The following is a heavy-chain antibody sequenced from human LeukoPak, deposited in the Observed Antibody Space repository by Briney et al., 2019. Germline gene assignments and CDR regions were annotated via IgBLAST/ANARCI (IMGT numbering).Heavy chain of an antibody. Sequence: PSETLSLTRTVYGGSFPDYFWSWIRQSPAKGLEWIGEINDYTGDTNFNPSLNSRASLSLEKSKNQFSLELRSVTAADTAVYYCARGRIGKIVGFQSFSYGMDVWGQGTRVTVSS. J-gene: IGHJ6*02. CDR3: ARGRIGKIVGFQSFSYGMDV. D-gene: IGHD1-26*01. CDR2: INDYTGDT. CDR1: GGSFPDYF. V-gene: IGHV4-34*01.